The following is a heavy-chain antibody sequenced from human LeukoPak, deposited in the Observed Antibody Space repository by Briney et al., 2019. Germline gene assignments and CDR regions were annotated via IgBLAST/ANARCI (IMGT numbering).Heavy chain of an antibody. V-gene: IGHV1-69*01. CDR3: ATALCFGYCSGGSDV. J-gene: IGHJ6*02. CDR1: GGTFSSYA. CDR2: IIPIFGTA. D-gene: IGHD2-15*01. Sequence: ASVKVSCKASGGTFSSYAISWVRQAPGQGLEWMGGIIPIFGTANYAQKFQGRVTITADESTSTAYMELSSLRSEDTAVYYCATALCFGYCSGGSDVWGQGTTVTVSS.